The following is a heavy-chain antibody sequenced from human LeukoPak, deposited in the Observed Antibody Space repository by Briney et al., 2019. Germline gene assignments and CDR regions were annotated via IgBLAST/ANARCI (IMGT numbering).Heavy chain of an antibody. CDR2: MSSTSSYI. CDR1: GFTFSSYT. D-gene: IGHD6-13*01. V-gene: IGHV3-21*01. CDR3: AKDSGEQQLVYYFDY. Sequence: GGSLRLSCAASGFTFSSYTLNWVRQAPGKGLEWVSSMSSTSSYISYAHSVKGRFTISRDNAKNSLYLQMNSLRAEDTAVYYCAKDSGEQQLVYYFDYWGQGTLVTASS. J-gene: IGHJ4*02.